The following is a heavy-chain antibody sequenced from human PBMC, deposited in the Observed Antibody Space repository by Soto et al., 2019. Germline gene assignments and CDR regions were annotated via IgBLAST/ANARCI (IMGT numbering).Heavy chain of an antibody. CDR1: GGSISSYY. Sequence: SETLSLTCTVSGGSISSYYWSWIRQPPGKGLEWIGYIYCSGSTNYNPSLKSRVTISVDTSKNQFSLKLSSVTAADTAVYYCARGKMGIAAAGGSWYFDLWGRGTLVTVSS. CDR3: ARGKMGIAAAGGSWYFDL. CDR2: IYCSGST. V-gene: IGHV4-59*01. D-gene: IGHD6-13*01. J-gene: IGHJ2*01.